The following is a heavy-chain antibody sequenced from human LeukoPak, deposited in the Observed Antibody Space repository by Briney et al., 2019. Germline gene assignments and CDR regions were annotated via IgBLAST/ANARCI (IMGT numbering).Heavy chain of an antibody. CDR1: GFTFSSYG. V-gene: IGHV3-33*01. CDR3: ATDSAGRVTMVRGPLDY. Sequence: PGRSLRLSCAASGFTFSSYGMHWVRQAPGKGLEWVAVIWYDGSNKYYADSVKGRFTISRDNSKNTLYLQMNSLRPEDTAVYYCATDSAGRVTMVRGPLDYWGQGTLVTVSS. D-gene: IGHD3-10*01. J-gene: IGHJ4*02. CDR2: IWYDGSNK.